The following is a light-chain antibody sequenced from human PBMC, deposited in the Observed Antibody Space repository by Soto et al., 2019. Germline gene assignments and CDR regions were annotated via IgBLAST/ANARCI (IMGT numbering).Light chain of an antibody. CDR2: DAY. V-gene: IGKV3-11*01. CDR3: QQRHMWPIT. Sequence: EVVLTQSPVPLSLSPGERATLSCRASQSFRGLLAWYQQKPGQAPRPLIYDAYNRATGIPPRFSGSGSGTDFTLTISSLEPEDSAVYYCQQRHMWPITFSQGTRLEIK. CDR1: QSFRGL. J-gene: IGKJ5*01.